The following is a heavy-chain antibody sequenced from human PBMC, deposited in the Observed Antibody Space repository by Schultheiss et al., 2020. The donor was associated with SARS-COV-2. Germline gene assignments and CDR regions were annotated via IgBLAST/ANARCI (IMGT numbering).Heavy chain of an antibody. D-gene: IGHD4-23*01. J-gene: IGHJ4*02. CDR1: GGSFSGYY. Sequence: SETLSLTCAVYGGSFSGYYWSWIRQPPGKGLEWIGEINHSGSTNYNPSLKSRVTISVDTSKNQFSLKLSSVTAADTAVYYCARDYGGNEDFDYWGQGTLVTVSS. V-gene: IGHV4-34*01. CDR3: ARDYGGNEDFDY. CDR2: INHSGST.